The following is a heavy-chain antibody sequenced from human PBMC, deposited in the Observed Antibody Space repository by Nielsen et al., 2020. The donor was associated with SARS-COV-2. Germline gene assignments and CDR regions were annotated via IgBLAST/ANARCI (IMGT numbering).Heavy chain of an antibody. Sequence: GESLKISCEASGFNFHNYGMHWVRQAPGKGPEWVAFIRYDGSYTSYKDSVRGRFTVTRDNSRNTLFLQMNSLRAEDTALYYCTTRTFYLDYWGQGTLVTVSS. CDR2: IRYDGSYT. D-gene: IGHD1-1*01. CDR3: TTRTFYLDY. V-gene: IGHV3-30*02. J-gene: IGHJ4*02. CDR1: GFNFHNYG.